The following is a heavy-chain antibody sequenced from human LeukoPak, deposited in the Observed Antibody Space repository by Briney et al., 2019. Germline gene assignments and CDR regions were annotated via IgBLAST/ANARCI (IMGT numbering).Heavy chain of an antibody. CDR2: IRYDGSNK. Sequence: PGGSLRLSCAASGFTFSSYGMHWVRQAPGKGLEWVAFIRYDGSNKYYADSVKGRFTISRDNSKNTLYLQMNSLRAEDTAVYYCAKREYITMIVVGEHDAFDIWGQGTMVTVSS. CDR1: GFTFSSYG. D-gene: IGHD3-22*01. V-gene: IGHV3-30*02. CDR3: AKREYITMIVVGEHDAFDI. J-gene: IGHJ3*02.